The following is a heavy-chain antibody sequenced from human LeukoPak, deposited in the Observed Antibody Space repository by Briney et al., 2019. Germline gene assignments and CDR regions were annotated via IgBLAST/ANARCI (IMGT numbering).Heavy chain of an antibody. D-gene: IGHD6-13*01. J-gene: IGHJ5*02. CDR1: GGSISSYY. V-gene: IGHV4-59*12. CDR3: ARDSAGSQQQLVPHNWFDP. CDR2: IYYSGTT. Sequence: SETLSLTCTVSGGSISSYYWSWIRQPPGKGLEWIGYIYYSGTTNYNPSLKSRVTISVDTSKNQFSLKLSSVTAADTAVYYCARDSAGSQQQLVPHNWFDPWGQGTLVTVSS.